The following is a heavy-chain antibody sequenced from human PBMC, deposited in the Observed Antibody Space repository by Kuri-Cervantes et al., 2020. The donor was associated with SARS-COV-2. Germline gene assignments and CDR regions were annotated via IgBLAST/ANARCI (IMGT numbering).Heavy chain of an antibody. Sequence: ESLKISCAVYGGSFSGYYWSWIRQPPGKGLEWIGEINHSGSTNYNPSLKSRVTISVDTSKNQFSLKLSSVTAADTAVYYCARLEMATRAFDIWGQGTMVTVSS. J-gene: IGHJ3*02. V-gene: IGHV4-34*01. CDR1: GGSFSGYY. CDR2: INHSGST. CDR3: ARLEMATRAFDI. D-gene: IGHD5-24*01.